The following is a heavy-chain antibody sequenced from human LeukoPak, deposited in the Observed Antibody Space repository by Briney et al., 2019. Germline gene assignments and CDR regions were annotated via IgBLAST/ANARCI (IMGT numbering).Heavy chain of an antibody. D-gene: IGHD2-15*01. V-gene: IGHV3-23*01. J-gene: IGHJ5*02. CDR2: ISGSDGST. CDR1: GLTFSSYA. Sequence: GGSLRLSCAASGLTFSSYAMSWVRQAPGKGLEWVSGISGSDGSTYYADSVKGRFTISRDNSKNTLYVQMNSLRAEDTAVYYCAKARGFCSGGSCYNPFDPWGQGTLVTVSS. CDR3: AKARGFCSGGSCYNPFDP.